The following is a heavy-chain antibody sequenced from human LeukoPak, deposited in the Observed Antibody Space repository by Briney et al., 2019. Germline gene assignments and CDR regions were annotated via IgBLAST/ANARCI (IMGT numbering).Heavy chain of an antibody. V-gene: IGHV1-46*01. CDR3: ARDGNLTPHAFDI. CDR2: INPSSGST. J-gene: IGHJ3*02. D-gene: IGHD1-26*01. Sequence: ASVKVSCKASGYTFTSYYMRWVRQAPGQGLEWMGIINPSSGSTSYAQKFQGRVTMTRDTSTSTVYMELSSLRSEDTAVYYCARDGNLTPHAFDIWGQGTMVTVSS. CDR1: GYTFTSYY.